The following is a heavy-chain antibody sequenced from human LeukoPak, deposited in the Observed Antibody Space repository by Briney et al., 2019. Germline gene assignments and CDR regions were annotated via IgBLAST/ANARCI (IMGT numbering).Heavy chain of an antibody. V-gene: IGHV3-23*01. CDR3: AKGNGRFLEWLLPFDY. CDR1: GFTFSSYA. Sequence: GGSLRLSCAASGFTFSSYAMSWVRQAPGKGLEWVSAISGSGGSTYYADSVKGRFTISRDNSKNTLYLQMNSLRAEDTAVYYCAKGNGRFLEWLLPFDYWGQGTLVTVSS. CDR2: ISGSGGST. D-gene: IGHD3-3*01. J-gene: IGHJ4*02.